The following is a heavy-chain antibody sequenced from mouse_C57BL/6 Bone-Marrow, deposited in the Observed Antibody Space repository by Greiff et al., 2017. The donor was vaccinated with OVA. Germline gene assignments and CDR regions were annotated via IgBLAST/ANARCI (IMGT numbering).Heavy chain of an antibody. CDR3: ARLLNYYAMDD. J-gene: IGHJ4*01. Sequence: EVQLVESGGGLVKPGGSLKLSCAASGFTFSDYGMHWVRQAPEKGLEWVAYISSGSSTICYADTVKGRFTIFRDNAKNILFLQMTSQRSEDTSMYYCARLLNYYAMDDWGQGTSVTVSS. V-gene: IGHV5-17*01. CDR1: GFTFSDYG. D-gene: IGHD1-1*01. CDR2: ISSGSSTI.